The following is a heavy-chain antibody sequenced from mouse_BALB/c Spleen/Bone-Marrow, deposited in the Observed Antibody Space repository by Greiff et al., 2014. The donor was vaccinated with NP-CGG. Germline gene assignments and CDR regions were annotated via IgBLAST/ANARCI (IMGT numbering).Heavy chain of an antibody. D-gene: IGHD1-1*01. J-gene: IGHJ3*01. CDR2: IDPANGST. V-gene: IGHV14-3*02. CDR3: APYYYGSSQSAY. CDR1: GFNIKDTY. Sequence: EVQLQQSGAELVKPGASVKLSCTASGFNIKDTYMHWVKQRPEQGLEWIGRIDPANGSTKYDPKFQGKATITADTSSNTAYLQLSSLTSEDTAVYYCAPYYYGSSQSAYWGQGTLVTVSA.